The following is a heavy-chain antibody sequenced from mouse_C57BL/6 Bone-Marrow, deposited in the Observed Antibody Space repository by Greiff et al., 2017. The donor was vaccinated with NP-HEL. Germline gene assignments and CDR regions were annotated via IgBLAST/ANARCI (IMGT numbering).Heavy chain of an antibody. J-gene: IGHJ4*01. Sequence: EVKLMESGPGLVKPSQSLSLTCSVTGYSITSGYYWNWIRQFPGNKLEWMGYISYDGSNNYNPSLKNRISITRDTSKNQFFLKLNSVTTEDTATYYCARAFRPLAMDYWGQGTSVTVSS. CDR2: ISYDGSN. CDR3: ARAFRPLAMDY. CDR1: GYSITSGYY. V-gene: IGHV3-6*01.